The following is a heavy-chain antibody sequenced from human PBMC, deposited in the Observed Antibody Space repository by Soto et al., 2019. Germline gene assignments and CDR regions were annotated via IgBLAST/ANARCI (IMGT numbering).Heavy chain of an antibody. D-gene: IGHD3-3*01. J-gene: IGHJ4*02. CDR2: ISYDGSNK. V-gene: IGHV3-30*18. CDR3: AKDLPERQLLSTIFGGVDY. CDR1: GFTFSSYG. Sequence: QVQLVESGGGVVQPGRSLRLSCAASGFTFSSYGMHWVRQAPGKGLEWVAVISYDGSNKYYADSVKGRFTISRDNSKNTLYMQMNSLRAEDTAVYYCAKDLPERQLLSTIFGGVDYWGQGTLVTVSS.